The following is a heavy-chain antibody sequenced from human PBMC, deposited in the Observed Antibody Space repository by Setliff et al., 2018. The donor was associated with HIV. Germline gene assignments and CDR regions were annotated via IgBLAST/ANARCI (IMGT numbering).Heavy chain of an antibody. CDR1: GHTFANSY. CDR2: MNPNDGGT. J-gene: IGHJ6*02. CDR3: ARSRTSSGYYGVTGYGMDV. D-gene: IGHD3-22*01. V-gene: IGHV1-46*01. Sequence: ASVKVSCKASGHTFANSYLHWVRQGPGQGLEWMGIMNPNDGGTQYAQNFRGRVSMTRDTSTTTVYMELYSLRSEDTAVYHCARSRTSSGYYGVTGYGMDVWGQGTTVTVSS.